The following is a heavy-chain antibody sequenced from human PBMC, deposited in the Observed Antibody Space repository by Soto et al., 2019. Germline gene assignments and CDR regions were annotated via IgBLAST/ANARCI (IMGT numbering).Heavy chain of an antibody. CDR1: GFTFSSYW. J-gene: IGHJ5*02. D-gene: IGHD3-3*01. V-gene: IGHV3-74*01. CDR3: ARDREHTQFLEWLLFGFDP. Sequence: PGGSLRLSCAASGFTFSSYWMHWVRQAPGKGLVWVSRINSDGSSTSYADSVKGRFTISRDNAKNTLYLQMNSLRAEDTAVYYCARDREHTQFLEWLLFGFDPWGQGTLVTVSS. CDR2: INSDGSST.